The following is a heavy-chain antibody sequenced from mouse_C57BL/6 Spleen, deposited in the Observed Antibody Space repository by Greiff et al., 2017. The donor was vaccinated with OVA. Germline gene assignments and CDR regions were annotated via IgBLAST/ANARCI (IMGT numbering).Heavy chain of an antibody. CDR3: AREEWEYYFDY. CDR1: GYTFTSYW. D-gene: IGHD4-1*01. V-gene: IGHV1-64*01. CDR2: IHPNSGST. J-gene: IGHJ2*01. Sequence: QVQLKQSGAELVKPGASVKLSCKASGYTFTSYWMHWVKQRPGQGLEWIGMIHPNSGSTNYNEKFKSKATLTVDKSSSTAYMQLSSLTSEDSAVYYCAREEWEYYFDYWGQGTTLTVSS.